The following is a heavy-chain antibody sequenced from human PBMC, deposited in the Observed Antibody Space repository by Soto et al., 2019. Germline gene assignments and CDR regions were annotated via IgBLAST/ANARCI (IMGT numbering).Heavy chain of an antibody. CDR3: AKAGGDCSGVTCYSGQGDC. CDR1: GFTFSTYA. J-gene: IGHJ4*02. V-gene: IGHV3-23*01. Sequence: EVQLLESGGGLVQPGGSLRLSCTASGFTFSTYAMNWVRQAPGKGLEWVSGITGSGGSTYYADAVKGRFTISRDNFKNTLDLQLNSLRAEDTAVYYCAKAGGDCSGVTCYSGQGDCWGQGTLVTVSS. CDR2: ITGSGGST. D-gene: IGHD2-15*01.